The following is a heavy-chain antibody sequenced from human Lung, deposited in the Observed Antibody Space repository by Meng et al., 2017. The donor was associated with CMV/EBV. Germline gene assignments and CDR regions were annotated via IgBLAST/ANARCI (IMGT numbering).Heavy chain of an antibody. V-gene: IGHV1-69*10. J-gene: IGHJ4*02. CDR1: GGTFSIDA. CDR2: LIPLLGIA. Sequence: SGGTFSIDAINWVRQARGQGLEGMGGLIPLLGIATYAQKFQDRVTITPDKSTSTAYMELRSLRSEDTAVYYCARLAECSGGSCYFDYWGQGTLVTVSS. D-gene: IGHD2-15*01. CDR3: ARLAECSGGSCYFDY.